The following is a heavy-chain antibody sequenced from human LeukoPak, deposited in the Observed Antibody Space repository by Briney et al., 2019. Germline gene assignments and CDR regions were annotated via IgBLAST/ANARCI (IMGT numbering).Heavy chain of an antibody. CDR1: GFTFSSYG. V-gene: IGHV3-30*02. CDR3: AKDPTIFWSYYYYMDV. Sequence: PGGSLRLSCAASGFTFSSYGMHWVRQAPGKGLEWVAFIRYDGSNKYYADSVKGRFTISRDNSKNTLYLQMNSLRAEDTAVYYCAKDPTIFWSYYYYMDVWGKGTTVTISS. CDR2: IRYDGSNK. J-gene: IGHJ6*03. D-gene: IGHD3-9*01.